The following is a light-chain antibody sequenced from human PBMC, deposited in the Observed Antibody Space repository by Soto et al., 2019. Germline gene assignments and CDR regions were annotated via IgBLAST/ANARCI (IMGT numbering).Light chain of an antibody. Sequence: EIVLTQSPATLSLSPGERATLSCRASQSVSSYLAWYQQKPGQAPRLLIYDASNRATGIPARFSGSGSGTDFTLTISSLEPEDFAVYYCQQYSQWPPWTFGPGTKVEIK. CDR3: QQYSQWPPWT. CDR1: QSVSSY. J-gene: IGKJ1*01. CDR2: DAS. V-gene: IGKV3-11*01.